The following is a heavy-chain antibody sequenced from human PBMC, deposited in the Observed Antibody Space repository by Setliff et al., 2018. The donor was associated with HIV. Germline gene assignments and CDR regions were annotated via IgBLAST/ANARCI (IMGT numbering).Heavy chain of an antibody. CDR2: MNPNSGNT. J-gene: IGHJ1*01. CDR3: ARDWEARADYYDTSGQAQYFQH. CDR1: GYTFSSYD. D-gene: IGHD3-22*01. Sequence: GASVKVSCKASGYTFSSYDINWVRQATGQGLEWMGWMNPNSGNTGYAQKFQGRVTMTRDTSTSTVYMELSSLRSEDTAVYYCARDWEARADYYDTSGQAQYFQHWGQGTLVTVSS. V-gene: IGHV1-8*02.